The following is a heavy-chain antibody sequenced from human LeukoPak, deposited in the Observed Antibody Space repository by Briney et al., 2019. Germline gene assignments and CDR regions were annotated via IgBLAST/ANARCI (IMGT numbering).Heavy chain of an antibody. CDR3: AKDLNFDWLSIDY. CDR1: GFTFNGHW. Sequence: PGGSLRLSCEASGFTFNGHWMHWVRQAPGKGLEWVSGISGSGGSTYYADSVKGRFTISRDNSKNTLYLQMNSLRAEDTAVYYCAKDLNFDWLSIDYWGQGTLVTVSS. CDR2: ISGSGGST. V-gene: IGHV3-23*01. D-gene: IGHD3-9*01. J-gene: IGHJ4*02.